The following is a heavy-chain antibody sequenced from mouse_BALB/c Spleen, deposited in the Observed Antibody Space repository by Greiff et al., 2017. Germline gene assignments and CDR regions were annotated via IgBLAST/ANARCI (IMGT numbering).Heavy chain of an antibody. CDR2: IWGDGST. V-gene: IGHV2-6-7*01. J-gene: IGHJ4*01. D-gene: IGHD1-1*01. CDR1: GFSLTGYG. Sequence: QVQLQQSGPGLVAPSQSLSITCTVSGFSLTGYGVNWVRQPPGKGLEWLGMIWGDGSTDYNSALKSRLSISKDNSKSQVFLKMNSLQTDDTARYYCAREPGYGSFYAMDYWGQGTSVTVSA. CDR3: AREPGYGSFYAMDY.